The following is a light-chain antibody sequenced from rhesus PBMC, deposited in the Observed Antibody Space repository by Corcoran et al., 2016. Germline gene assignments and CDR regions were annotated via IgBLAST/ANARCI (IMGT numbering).Light chain of an antibody. CDR3: QQYSNWWT. Sequence: EIVMTQSPATLSLSPGERATLSCRASQSVSSYVAWYQQKPEQAPRLLIYGSSSRATGYPERFSGSGSGTDFTLIISSLEPEDFAVYYCQQYSNWWTFGQGTKVEIK. CDR1: QSVSSY. V-gene: IGKV3S9*01. J-gene: IGKJ1*01. CDR2: GSS.